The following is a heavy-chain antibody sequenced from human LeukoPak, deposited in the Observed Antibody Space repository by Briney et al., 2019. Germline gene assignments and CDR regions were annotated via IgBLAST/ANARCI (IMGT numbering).Heavy chain of an antibody. V-gene: IGHV3-15*01. J-gene: IGHJ4*02. CDR1: GYSISSGY. Sequence: ETLSLTCTVSGYSISSGYFWGWIRQPPGKGLEWVGRIKTKGEGGTVDYAAPVKGRFTISRDDSKNTLYLQMNSLKTEDTAIYYCMSDLDNWGQGTLVTVSS. CDR2: IKTKGEGGTV. CDR3: MSDLDN.